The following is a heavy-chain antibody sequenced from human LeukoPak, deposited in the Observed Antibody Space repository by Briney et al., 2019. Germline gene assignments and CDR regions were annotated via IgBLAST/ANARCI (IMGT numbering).Heavy chain of an antibody. D-gene: IGHD2-21*02. CDR2: IYYSGST. Sequence: SETLSLPCTVSGVSVSSGYYWSWIRQHPGKGLEYIGYIYYSGSTYYNPSLRSRVTISEDTSKNQFSLELTSVTAADTAVYFCASSVDCTLEYLGQGAPGTVSS. CDR1: GVSVSSGYY. V-gene: IGHV4-31*03. J-gene: IGHJ4*02. CDR3: ASSVDCTLEY.